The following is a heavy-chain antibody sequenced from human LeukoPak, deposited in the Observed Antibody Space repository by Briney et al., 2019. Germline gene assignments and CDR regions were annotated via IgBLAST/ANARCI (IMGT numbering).Heavy chain of an antibody. CDR2: IIPILGIA. V-gene: IGHV1-69*02. J-gene: IGHJ3*02. CDR1: GGTFSSYT. D-gene: IGHD4-11*01. Sequence: SVKVSCKASGGTFSSYTISWVRQAPGQGLEWMGRIIPILGIANYAQKFQGRVTIAADKSTSTAYMELSSLRSEDTAVYYCARRYSNNAFDIWGQGTMVTVSS. CDR3: ARRYSNNAFDI.